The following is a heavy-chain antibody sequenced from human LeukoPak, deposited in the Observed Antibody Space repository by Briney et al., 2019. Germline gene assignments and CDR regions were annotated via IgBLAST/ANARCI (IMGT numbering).Heavy chain of an antibody. V-gene: IGHV5-51*01. CDR1: GYSFTSYW. CDR2: IYPGDSDT. Sequence: GESLKISCKASGYSFTSYWIGWVRRMPGKGLEWMGIIYPGDSDTRYSPSFQGQVTISFDKSISTAYLQWSSLKASDTAMYYCARGDVVVVPAGIGYNWFDSWGQGTLVTVSS. CDR3: ARGDVVVVPAGIGYNWFDS. J-gene: IGHJ5*01. D-gene: IGHD2-2*01.